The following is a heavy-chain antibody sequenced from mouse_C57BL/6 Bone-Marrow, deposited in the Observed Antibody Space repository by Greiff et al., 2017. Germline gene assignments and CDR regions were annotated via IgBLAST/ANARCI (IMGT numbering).Heavy chain of an antibody. Sequence: DVMLVESGGDLVKPGGSLKLSCAASGFTFSSYGMSWVRQTPDKRMEWVATISSGGSYTYYPDSVKGRFTIARDNAKNTLYLPMSSLKSEDTAMYYCARLGLRQFAYWGQGTLVTVSA. CDR1: GFTFSSYG. CDR2: ISSGGSYT. V-gene: IGHV5-6*02. D-gene: IGHD2-4*01. CDR3: ARLGLRQFAY. J-gene: IGHJ3*01.